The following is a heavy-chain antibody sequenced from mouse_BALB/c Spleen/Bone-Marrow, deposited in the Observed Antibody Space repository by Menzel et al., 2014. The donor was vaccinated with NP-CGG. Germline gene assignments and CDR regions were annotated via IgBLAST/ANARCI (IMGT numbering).Heavy chain of an antibody. V-gene: IGHV1S29*02. D-gene: IGHD4-1*01. J-gene: IGHJ2*01. CDR2: IYPYNGGT. CDR1: GYTFTDYN. Sequence: DVKLQESGPELVKPGASVKISCKASGYTFTDYNMHWVEQSHGKSLEWIGYIYPYNGGTGYNQKFKSKATLTVDNSSSTAYMELRSLTSEDSAVYYCARLGRDYWGQGTTLTVSS. CDR3: ARLGRDY.